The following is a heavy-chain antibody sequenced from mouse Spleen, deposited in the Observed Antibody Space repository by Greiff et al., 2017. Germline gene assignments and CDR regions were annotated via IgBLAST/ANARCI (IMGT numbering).Heavy chain of an antibody. CDR2: IDPSDSET. J-gene: IGHJ4*01. CDR3: AREGDPFYAIDY. CDR1: GYTFTSYW. Sequence: VKLQQPGAELVRPGSSVKLSCKASGYTFTSYWMHWVKQRPIQGLEWIGNIDPSDSETHYNQKFKDKATLTVDKSSSTAYMQLSSLTSEDSAVYYCAREGDPFYAIDYWGQGTSVTVSS. V-gene: IGHV1-52*01.